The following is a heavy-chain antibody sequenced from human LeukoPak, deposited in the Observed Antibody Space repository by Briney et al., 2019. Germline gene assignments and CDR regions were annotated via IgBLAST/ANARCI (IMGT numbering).Heavy chain of an antibody. Sequence: DSVKGRFTISRDNAKNSLYLLMNSLRDEDTAVYYCAREFTSGWIDYWGQGTLVTVSS. J-gene: IGHJ4*02. CDR3: AREFTSGWIDY. V-gene: IGHV3-21*01. D-gene: IGHD6-19*01.